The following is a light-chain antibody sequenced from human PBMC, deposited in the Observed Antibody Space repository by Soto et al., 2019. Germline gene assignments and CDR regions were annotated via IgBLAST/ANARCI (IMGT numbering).Light chain of an antibody. V-gene: IGLV1-44*01. CDR1: SSNIGTNP. J-gene: IGLJ2*01. Sequence: QSVVTQPPSASGNPGQRVPLSCSGSSSNIGTNPVNWYQQLPGTAPKLLIYSDNQRPSGVPDRFSGSKSGPSASLSISGLQSEYEADYYCAAWDDSLNGVIFGGGTKLTV. CDR2: SDN. CDR3: AAWDDSLNGVI.